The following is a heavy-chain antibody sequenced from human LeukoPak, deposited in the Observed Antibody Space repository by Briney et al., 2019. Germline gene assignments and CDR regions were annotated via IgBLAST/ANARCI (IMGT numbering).Heavy chain of an antibody. D-gene: IGHD6-13*01. Sequence: PGGSLRLSCAASGFTFSSYAMNWVRQAPGKGVEWVSAISGSGGSTYYADSVKGRFTISRDNSKNTLYLQMNSLRAEDTAVYYCAKVGHYSSSWYLYYFDYWGQGTLVTVSS. V-gene: IGHV3-23*01. CDR2: ISGSGGST. CDR1: GFTFSSYA. CDR3: AKVGHYSSSWYLYYFDY. J-gene: IGHJ4*02.